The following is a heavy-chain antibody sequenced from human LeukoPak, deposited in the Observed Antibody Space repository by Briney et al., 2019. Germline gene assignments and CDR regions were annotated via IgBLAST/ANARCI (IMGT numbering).Heavy chain of an antibody. CDR1: GFTFSSYS. CDR2: ISSSSSYI. D-gene: IGHD6-19*01. CDR3: ASGHSSGWYAFDI. Sequence: GGSLRLSCAASGFTFSSYSMNWVRQAPGKGLEWVSSISSSSSYIYYADSVKGRFTISRDNAKNSLYLQMNSLRAEDTAVYYCASGHSSGWYAFDIWGQGTMVTVSS. J-gene: IGHJ3*02. V-gene: IGHV3-21*01.